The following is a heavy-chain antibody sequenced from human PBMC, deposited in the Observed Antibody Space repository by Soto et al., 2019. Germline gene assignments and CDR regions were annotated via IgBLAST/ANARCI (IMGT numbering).Heavy chain of an antibody. Sequence: PGGSLRLSGAASGFAFSSYAMSSVRQAPGKGSEWPAAIRGRGGITYYAGSVKGRFTISRDNSKNMLYLQMNSLRAEDTAVYYCAKERSRGGYYYADFDYWGQGTLVTVSS. J-gene: IGHJ4*02. CDR3: AKERSRGGYYYADFDY. D-gene: IGHD3-22*01. CDR1: GFAFSSYA. CDR2: IRGRGGIT. V-gene: IGHV3-23*01.